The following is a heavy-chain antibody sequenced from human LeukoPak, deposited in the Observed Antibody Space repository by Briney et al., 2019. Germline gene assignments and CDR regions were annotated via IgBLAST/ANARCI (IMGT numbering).Heavy chain of an antibody. J-gene: IGHJ4*02. V-gene: IGHV3-23*01. Sequence: GGSLRLSCAAAGFSLTSFAMSWVRQAPGKGLEWVSLIIGSSGDTFYADSVKGRFTISRDNSKNRLYLQMNSLRAEDTVLYYCAKGAYDYIEMGYFDYWGQGTLVTVSS. CDR1: GFSLTSFA. CDR3: AKGAYDYIEMGYFDY. D-gene: IGHD5-12*01. CDR2: IIGSSGDT.